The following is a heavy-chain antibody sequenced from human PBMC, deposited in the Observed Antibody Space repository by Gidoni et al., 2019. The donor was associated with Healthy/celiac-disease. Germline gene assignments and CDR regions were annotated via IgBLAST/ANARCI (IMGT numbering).Heavy chain of an antibody. Sequence: EVQLVESGGVLVQPGGSLRLSCAASGFTFSSYAMSWVRQAAGQGLEWVSAISGSGGSTYYADSVKGRFTISRDNAKNQLYLQMNSLRAEDTAVYYCAKDEDYYDSSGWGQGTLVTVSS. CDR3: AKDEDYYDSSG. D-gene: IGHD3-22*01. CDR1: GFTFSSYA. J-gene: IGHJ4*02. V-gene: IGHV3-23*04. CDR2: ISGSGGST.